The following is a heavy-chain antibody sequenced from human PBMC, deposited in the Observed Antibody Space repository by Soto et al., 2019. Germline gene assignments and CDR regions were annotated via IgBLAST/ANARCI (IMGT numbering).Heavy chain of an antibody. CDR3: ARALPHIAASREGDY. D-gene: IGHD6-6*01. Sequence: QVQLVQSGAEVKKPGASVKLSCKASGYTFTNYYVHWVRQAPGQGFEWMGIINPNGGSTRYAQKFQGRVTITGDTSTSTVYMQLSSLRSEDTAVYYCARALPHIAASREGDYWGQGTLLTVSS. V-gene: IGHV1-46*01. CDR2: INPNGGST. J-gene: IGHJ4*02. CDR1: GYTFTNYY.